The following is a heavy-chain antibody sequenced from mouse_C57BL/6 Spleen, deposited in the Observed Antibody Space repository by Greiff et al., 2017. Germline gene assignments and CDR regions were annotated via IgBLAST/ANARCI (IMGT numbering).Heavy chain of an antibody. CDR1: GYTFTSYW. J-gene: IGHJ4*01. CDR2: IDPSDSYT. D-gene: IGHD3-1*01. CDR3: AREGLY. Sequence: VQLQQPGAELVKPGASVKLSCKASGYTFTSYWMQWVKQRPGQGLAWIGEIDPSDSYTNYNQKFKGKATLTVDTSSGTAYMQLSSLTSEDSAGYYCAREGLYWGQGTSVTVSS. V-gene: IGHV1-50*01.